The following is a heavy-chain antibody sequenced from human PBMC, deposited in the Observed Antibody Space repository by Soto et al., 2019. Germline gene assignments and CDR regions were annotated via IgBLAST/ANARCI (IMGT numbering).Heavy chain of an antibody. V-gene: IGHV3-30*18. CDR3: AKAGGKVLPVYAFRTYVDY. Sequence: QVQLVESGGGVVQPGRSLRLSCAASGFTFSSYGMHWVRQAPGKGLEWVAVISFDGSNTYYADSVRGRFTISRDNSKNTLYLQMTRLRGEDTAVYYCAKAGGKVLPVYAFRTYVDYWGQGTLLTVSS. CDR1: GFTFSSYG. J-gene: IGHJ4*02. D-gene: IGHD2-8*01. CDR2: ISFDGSNT.